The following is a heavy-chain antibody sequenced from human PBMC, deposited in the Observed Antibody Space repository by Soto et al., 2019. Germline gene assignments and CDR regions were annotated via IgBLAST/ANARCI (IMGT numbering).Heavy chain of an antibody. CDR2: VYHSGRT. CDR3: ARDVYYDFWSAFDY. Sequence: SETLSLTCNVSGRSINSYYWSWIRQPPGKGLEWIGYVYHSGRTSYNPSLKSRVTISIDTSKNQFSLKLGSVTAADTAVYYCARDVYYDFWSAFDYWGQGTLVTVSS. CDR1: GRSINSYY. J-gene: IGHJ4*02. D-gene: IGHD3-3*01. V-gene: IGHV4-59*12.